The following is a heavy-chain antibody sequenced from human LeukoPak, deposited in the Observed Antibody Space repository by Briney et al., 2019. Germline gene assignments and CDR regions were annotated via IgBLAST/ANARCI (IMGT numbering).Heavy chain of an antibody. V-gene: IGHV3-49*04. CDR3: TRDGYYYGSGSDFDY. CDR2: IRSKAYGATT. CDR1: GFTFCDYA. Sequence: GGSLRLSCTASGFTFCDYAMSWVRQAPGKGLEWVGFIRSKAYGATTEYAASVKGRFTISRDDSKSIVYLQMNSLKAEDTAMYYCTRDGYYYGSGSDFDYWGQGTLVTVSP. J-gene: IGHJ4*02. D-gene: IGHD3-10*01.